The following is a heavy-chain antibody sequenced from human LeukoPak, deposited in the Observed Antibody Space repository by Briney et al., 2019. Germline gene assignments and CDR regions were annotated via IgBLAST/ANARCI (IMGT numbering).Heavy chain of an antibody. CDR2: IIGWGGST. Sequence: GGSLILSCAASGFTFSSYGMMWLRQAPGKGLEWVSSIIGWGGSTYYVDSVKGRFTISKDNSKTTLYLQMNGLTAEDTAVYYCAKDRSTLAFDYWGQGTLVTVSS. CDR3: AKDRSTLAFDY. V-gene: IGHV3-23*01. J-gene: IGHJ4*02. CDR1: GFTFSSYG.